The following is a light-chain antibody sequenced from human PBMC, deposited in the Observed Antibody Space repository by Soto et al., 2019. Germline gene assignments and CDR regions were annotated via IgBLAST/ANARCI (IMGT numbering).Light chain of an antibody. J-gene: IGLJ1*01. CDR3: GTWDSSLSAYV. CDR2: DNN. CDR1: SSNIGNNY. V-gene: IGLV1-51*01. Sequence: QSVLTQPPSVSAAPGQTVTISCSGSSSNIGNNYVSWYQQLPGTAPKLLIYDNNKRPSGIPDRFSDSKSGTSATLGITGLQTGDEADYYCGTWDSSLSAYVFGTGTKVTVL.